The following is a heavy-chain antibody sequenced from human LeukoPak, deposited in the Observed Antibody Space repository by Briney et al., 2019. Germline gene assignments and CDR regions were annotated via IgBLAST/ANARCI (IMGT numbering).Heavy chain of an antibody. Sequence: SETLSLTCTVSGGSISSSSYYWGWIRQPPGKGLEWIGSIYYSGSTYYNPSLKSRVTISVDTSKNQFSLKLSSVTAADTVVYYCARHTIRGYDVSTFDYWGQGTLVTVSS. CDR1: GGSISSSSYY. CDR2: IYYSGST. J-gene: IGHJ4*02. D-gene: IGHD5-12*01. CDR3: ARHTIRGYDVSTFDY. V-gene: IGHV4-39*01.